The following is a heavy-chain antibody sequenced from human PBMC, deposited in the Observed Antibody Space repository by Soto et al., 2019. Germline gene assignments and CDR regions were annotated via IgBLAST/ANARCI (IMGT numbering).Heavy chain of an antibody. CDR2: IYYSGST. V-gene: IGHV4-59*01. CDR1: GGSISSYY. D-gene: IGHD6-13*01. CDR3: ARDRPSYSSSWYKDYYYYYGMDV. Sequence: PSETLSLTCTVSGGSISSYYWSWIRQPPGKGLEWIGYIYYSGSTNYNPSLKSRVTISVGTSKNQFSLKLSSVTAADTAVYYCARDRPSYSSSWYKDYYYYYGMDVWGQGTTVTVSS. J-gene: IGHJ6*02.